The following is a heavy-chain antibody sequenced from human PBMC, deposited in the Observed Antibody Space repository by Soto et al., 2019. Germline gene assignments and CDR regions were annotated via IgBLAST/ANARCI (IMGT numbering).Heavy chain of an antibody. CDR1: GFTFSSYG. Sequence: QVQLVESGGGVVQPGRSLRLSCAASGFTFSSYGMHWVRQAPGKGLEWVAVIWYDGNDKYYSDFVKGRFTISRDNAKNTESQQMKSLRAEDTAVYYCARDRHSSSSGYFDYWGQGTLVNVSS. D-gene: IGHD6-6*01. CDR2: IWYDGNDK. J-gene: IGHJ4*02. V-gene: IGHV3-33*01. CDR3: ARDRHSSSSGYFDY.